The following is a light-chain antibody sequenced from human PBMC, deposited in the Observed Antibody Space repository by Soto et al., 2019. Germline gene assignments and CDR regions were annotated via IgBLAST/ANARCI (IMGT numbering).Light chain of an antibody. Sequence: QSALTQPASVSGSPGQSITISCIGTSSDVGGYNYVSWYQQSPGTVPKLMIYDVNNRPSGVSNRFSGSKSGNTPSLTISGLQAEEEADYYCGSYFTGSPLVAFGGGPSSPS. CDR1: SSDVGGYNY. CDR2: DVN. V-gene: IGLV2-14*01. CDR3: GSYFTGSPLVA. J-gene: IGLJ2*01.